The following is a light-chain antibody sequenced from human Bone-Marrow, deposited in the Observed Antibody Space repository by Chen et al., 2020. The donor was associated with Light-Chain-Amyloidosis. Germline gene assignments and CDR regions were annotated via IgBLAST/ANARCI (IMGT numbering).Light chain of an antibody. J-gene: IGKJ4*01. CDR2: GSS. CDR3: QQYGTSPLT. V-gene: IGKV3-20*01. CDR1: QTISSNY. Sequence: EIVLTQSPGTLSLSPGEGANLSCRASQTISSNYLTWYQQTFGQAPRLLIYGSSSRATGIPDRCTGSGSGTDFTLTINRLEPEDFAMYYCQQYGTSPLTFGGGTKVEIK.